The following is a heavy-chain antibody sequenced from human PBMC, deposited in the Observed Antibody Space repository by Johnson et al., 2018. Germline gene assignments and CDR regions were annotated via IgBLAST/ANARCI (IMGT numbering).Heavy chain of an antibody. CDR3: AKMSGSDWYYYSYYYVDV. CDR1: GFTFSNYG. Sequence: QVQLVQSGGGAVQPGRSLRLSCAASGFTFSNYGIHWVRPAPGKGLEWVAVISYDGSNKYYADSVKGRFTISRDNSKNTLYLQMNSLRAEDTAVYYCAKMSGSDWYYYSYYYVDVWGKGTTVTVSS. J-gene: IGHJ6*03. V-gene: IGHV3-30*18. D-gene: IGHD3-9*01. CDR2: ISYDGSNK.